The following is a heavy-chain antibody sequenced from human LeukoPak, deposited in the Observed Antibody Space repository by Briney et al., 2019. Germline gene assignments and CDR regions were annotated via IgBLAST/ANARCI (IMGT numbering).Heavy chain of an antibody. CDR1: GFTFDDYA. J-gene: IGHJ4*02. CDR3: AKRSAAGTVGYFDY. Sequence: GGSLRLSCAASGFTFDDYAMHWVRQAPGKGLEWVSGISWNSGTIYYADSVKGRFTISRDDAKNSLYLQMNSLRPEDTALYYCAKRSAAGTVGYFDYWGQGTLVTVSS. CDR2: ISWNSGTI. D-gene: IGHD6-13*01. V-gene: IGHV3-9*01.